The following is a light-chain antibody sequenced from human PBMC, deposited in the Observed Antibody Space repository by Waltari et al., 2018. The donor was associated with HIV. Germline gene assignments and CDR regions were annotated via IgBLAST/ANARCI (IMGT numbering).Light chain of an antibody. Sequence: DIVLTQSPGTLSLSPGERATLSCRATETIENNYLAWYQQKPGQAPRLRIYGVWSRATGIPDRFIGSGSGTDFTLTISRLESEDFAVYYCQHYVRSPITFGQGTRLEIK. J-gene: IGKJ5*01. CDR3: QHYVRSPIT. V-gene: IGKV3-20*01. CDR1: ETIENNY. CDR2: GVW.